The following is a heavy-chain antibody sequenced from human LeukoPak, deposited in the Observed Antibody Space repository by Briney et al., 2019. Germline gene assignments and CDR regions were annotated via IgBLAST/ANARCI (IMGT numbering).Heavy chain of an antibody. CDR3: ARGRYSSSWYDYWYFDL. Sequence: GASVKVSCKASGYTFTGYYMHWVRQAPGQGLEWMGWINPNSGGTHYAQKFQGWVTMTRDTSISTAYMELSRLRSDDTAVYYCARGRYSSSWYDYWYFDLWGRGTLVTVSS. CDR1: GYTFTGYY. D-gene: IGHD6-13*01. J-gene: IGHJ2*01. V-gene: IGHV1-2*04. CDR2: INPNSGGT.